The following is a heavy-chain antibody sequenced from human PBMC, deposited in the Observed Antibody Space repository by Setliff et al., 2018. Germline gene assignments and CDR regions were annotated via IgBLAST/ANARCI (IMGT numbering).Heavy chain of an antibody. D-gene: IGHD6-19*01. V-gene: IGHV4-4*07. CDR3: AREQWLDPPGYYYMDV. Sequence: PSETLSLTCTVSGGSISSYYWSWIRQPAGKGLEWIGHIYIGGSANYNPSLKSRVTMPIDTSKNQFSLKLNSVTAADMAVYYCAREQWLDPPGYYYMDVWAKGTTVNVSS. J-gene: IGHJ6*03. CDR1: GGSISSYY. CDR2: IYIGGSA.